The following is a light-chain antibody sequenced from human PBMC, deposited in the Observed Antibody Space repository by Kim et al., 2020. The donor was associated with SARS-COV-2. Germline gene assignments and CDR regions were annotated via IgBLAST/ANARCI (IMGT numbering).Light chain of an antibody. Sequence: QSALTQPPSASGSPGQSVTIPCTGTSSDVGGYNYVSWYQQHPGKAPKLLIYEVSTRPSGVPDRFSGSRSGNTASLTVSGLQAEDEADYYCSSYAGSNSVVFGGGTQLTVL. V-gene: IGLV2-8*01. J-gene: IGLJ2*01. CDR1: SSDVGGYNY. CDR2: EVS. CDR3: SSYAGSNSVV.